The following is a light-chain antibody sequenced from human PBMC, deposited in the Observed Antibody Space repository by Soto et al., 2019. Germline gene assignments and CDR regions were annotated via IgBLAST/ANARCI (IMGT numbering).Light chain of an antibody. CDR3: ETWDSNTRV. CDR1: SGHSSYI. CDR2: LEGSGSY. Sequence: QTVVTQSSSASASLGSSVKLTCTLSSGHSSYIIAWHQQQPGKAPRYLMKLEGSGSYNKGSGVPDRFSGSSSGADRYLTISILQFEEEADYYCETWDSNTRVFGGGTKLTVL. V-gene: IGLV4-60*02. J-gene: IGLJ2*01.